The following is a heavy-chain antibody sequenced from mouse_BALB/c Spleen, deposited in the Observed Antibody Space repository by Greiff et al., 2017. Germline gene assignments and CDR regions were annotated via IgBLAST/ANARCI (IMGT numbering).Heavy chain of an antibody. V-gene: IGHV14-4*02. Sequence: EVQLQQSGAELVRSGASVKLSCTASGFNIKDYYMHWVKQRPEQGLEWIGWIDPENGDTEYAPKFQGKATMTADTSSNTAYLQLSSLTSEDTAVYYCNAWGGNYVGAYWGQGTLVTVSA. D-gene: IGHD2-1*01. CDR3: NAWGGNYVGAY. CDR1: GFNIKDYY. J-gene: IGHJ3*01. CDR2: IDPENGDT.